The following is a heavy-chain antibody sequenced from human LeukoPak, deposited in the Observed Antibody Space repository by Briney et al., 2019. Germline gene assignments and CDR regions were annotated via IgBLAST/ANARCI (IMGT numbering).Heavy chain of an antibody. J-gene: IGHJ4*02. CDR1: GYTFTSYA. CDR2: INAGNGNT. Sequence: ASVKVFCKASGYTFTSYAMHWVRQAPGQRLEWMGWINAGNGNTKYSQKFQGRVTITRDTSASTAYMELSSLRSEDTAVYYCARGGSSGWNYFDYWGQGTLVTVSS. D-gene: IGHD6-19*01. CDR3: ARGGSSGWNYFDY. V-gene: IGHV1-3*01.